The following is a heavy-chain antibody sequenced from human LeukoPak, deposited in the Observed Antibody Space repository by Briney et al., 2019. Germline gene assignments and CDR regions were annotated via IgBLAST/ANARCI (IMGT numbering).Heavy chain of an antibody. CDR3: AKGVSGGSWVAFDI. CDR1: GFTFSSYA. Sequence: GGSLRLSCAASGFTFSSYAMHWVRQAPGKGREWVAVISYDGSSKYYADSVKGRFTISRDNSKNTLYLQMNSLRAEDTAVYYCAKGVSGGSWVAFDIWGQGTMVTVSS. CDR2: ISYDGSSK. D-gene: IGHD3-10*01. V-gene: IGHV3-30*04. J-gene: IGHJ3*02.